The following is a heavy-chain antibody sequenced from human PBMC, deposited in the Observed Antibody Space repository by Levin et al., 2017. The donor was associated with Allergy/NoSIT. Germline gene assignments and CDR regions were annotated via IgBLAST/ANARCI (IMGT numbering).Heavy chain of an antibody. V-gene: IGHV3-11*01. D-gene: IGHD3-16*01. Sequence: PGGSLRLSCAASGFTFSDYYMSWIRQAPGKGLEWISYISSNSGSTIYYADSVKGRFTISRDNAKNSVYLQVISLRAEDTAVYYCARARMGAGDAFDIWGQGTTVTVSS. CDR1: GFTFSDYY. CDR3: ARARMGAGDAFDI. CDR2: ISSNSGSTI. J-gene: IGHJ3*02.